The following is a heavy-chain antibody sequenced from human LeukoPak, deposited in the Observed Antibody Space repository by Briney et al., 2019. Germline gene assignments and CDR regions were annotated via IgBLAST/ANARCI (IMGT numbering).Heavy chain of an antibody. J-gene: IGHJ3*02. CDR1: GGSISSYH. V-gene: IGHV4-4*07. CDR3: ARGSSSSSWYGAGAFDI. D-gene: IGHD6-13*01. CDR2: IYTSGST. Sequence: SETLSLTCTVSGGSISSYHWSWIRQPAGKGLEWIGRIYTSGSTNYNPSLKSRVTMSVDTSKNQFSLKLSSVTAADTAVYYCARGSSSSSWYGAGAFDIWGQGTMVTVSS.